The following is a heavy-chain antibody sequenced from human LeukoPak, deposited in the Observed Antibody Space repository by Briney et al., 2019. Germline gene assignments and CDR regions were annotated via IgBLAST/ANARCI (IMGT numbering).Heavy chain of an antibody. J-gene: IGHJ5*02. V-gene: IGHV3-48*04. D-gene: IGHD3-22*01. CDR1: GFTFSSFS. CDR3: ARDNDLTYYYDSSGYSDNWFDP. CDR2: ISIIISTI. Sequence: PGGSLRLSCAASGFTFSSFSMNWFRQAPGKGLEWVSYISIIISTIYYADSVKGRFTISRDNAKNSLYLQMNSLRAEDTAVYYCARDNDLTYYYDSSGYSDNWFDPWGQGTLVTVSS.